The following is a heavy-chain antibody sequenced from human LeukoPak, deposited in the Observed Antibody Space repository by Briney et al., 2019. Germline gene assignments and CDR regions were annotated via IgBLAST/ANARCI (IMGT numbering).Heavy chain of an antibody. CDR2: ISAYNGDT. D-gene: IGHD3-10*01. Sequence: ASVKVSCKASGYTFSSYGISWVRQAPGQGLEWMGWISAYNGDTHYAQKFQGRVTMTTDTSTSTAYMELRSLRSDDTAMYYCARERGVGWFGELSGIDYWGQGTLVTVSS. V-gene: IGHV1-18*01. CDR3: ARERGVGWFGELSGIDY. J-gene: IGHJ4*02. CDR1: GYTFSSYG.